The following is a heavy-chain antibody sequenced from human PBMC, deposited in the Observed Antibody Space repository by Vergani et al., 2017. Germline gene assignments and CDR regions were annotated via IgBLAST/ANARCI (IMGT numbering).Heavy chain of an antibody. Sequence: QLQLQESGPGLVKPSETLSLTCTVSGGSISSSSYYWGWLRQPPGKGLEWIGSIYYSGSTYYKPSLKSRVTISVDTSKNQFSLKLSSVTAADTAVYYCARPKWELLGGMAFDYWGQGTLVTVSS. CDR2: IYYSGST. CDR1: GGSISSSSYY. V-gene: IGHV4-39*01. CDR3: ARPKWELLGGMAFDY. D-gene: IGHD1-26*01. J-gene: IGHJ4*02.